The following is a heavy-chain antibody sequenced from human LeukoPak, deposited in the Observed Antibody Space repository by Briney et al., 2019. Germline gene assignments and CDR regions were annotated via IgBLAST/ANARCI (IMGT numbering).Heavy chain of an antibody. CDR1: GFTFSNAW. CDR2: MKSKTDGGTT. V-gene: IGHV3-15*01. D-gene: IGHD1-20*01. Sequence: GGSLRLSCAASGFTFSNAWMSWVRQAPGKGLEWVGGMKSKTDGGTTDYAAPVKGRFTISRDDSKNTLNLQMNSLKTEDTAVYYCTTDEVRYNWNYVDYWGQGTLVTVSS. J-gene: IGHJ4*02. CDR3: TTDEVRYNWNYVDY.